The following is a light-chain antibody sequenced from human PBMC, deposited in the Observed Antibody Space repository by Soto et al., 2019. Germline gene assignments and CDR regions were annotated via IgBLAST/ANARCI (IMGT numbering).Light chain of an antibody. J-gene: IGKJ4*02. Sequence: EVVMRQSAATLPVAPGEGATLSCSASQGIGDTLAWYQHKPGQTPRLLIYDTSTRATGVPARFSGSRSGTEFTLTITSLQYVDFAVYYCQRYNTWPLKFGGGTTV. CDR3: QRYNTWPLK. V-gene: IGKV3-15*01. CDR2: DTS. CDR1: QGIGDT.